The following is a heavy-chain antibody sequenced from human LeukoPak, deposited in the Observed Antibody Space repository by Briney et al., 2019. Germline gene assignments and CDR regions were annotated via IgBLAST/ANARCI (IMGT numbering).Heavy chain of an antibody. CDR3: ARHLFFRDMITFGGGRPYYFDY. CDR1: GGSMTGYY. J-gene: IGHJ4*02. D-gene: IGHD3-16*01. V-gene: IGHV4-39*01. CDR2: IYYSGST. Sequence: SETLSLTCTVSGGSMTGYYWAWIRQPPGKGLEWIGSIYYSGSTYYNPSLKSRVTISVDTSKNQFSLKLSSVTAADTAVYYCARHLFFRDMITFGGGRPYYFDYWGQGTLVTVSS.